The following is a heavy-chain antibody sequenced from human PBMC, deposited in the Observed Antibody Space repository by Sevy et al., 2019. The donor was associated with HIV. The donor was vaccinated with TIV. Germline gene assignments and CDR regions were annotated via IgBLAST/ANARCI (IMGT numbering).Heavy chain of an antibody. CDR3: ARGSGWSFGL. D-gene: IGHD3-3*01. Sequence: GGSLRLSCAASGFTFTSDYMHWVRQPPGKGLVWVSHINTDGKIIRYADSVKGRFTTSRDNAKNTLYLQMNSLRAEDTAGDYCARGSGWSFGLWGQGTLVTVSS. J-gene: IGHJ4*02. V-gene: IGHV3-74*01. CDR1: GFTFTSDY. CDR2: INTDGKII.